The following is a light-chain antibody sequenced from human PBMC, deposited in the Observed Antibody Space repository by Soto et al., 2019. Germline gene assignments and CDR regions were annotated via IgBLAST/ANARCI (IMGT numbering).Light chain of an antibody. CDR3: QQYGRSPCT. CDR2: GAS. V-gene: IGKV3-20*01. Sequence: EIVLTQSPGTLSLSPGERATLSCRASQSFTSGYLAWYQQKPGQAPRLLIYGASSRATCIPDRFSGSGSGTDFTLKISRLEPEDFAVYYCQQYGRSPCTFGQGTKLEIK. J-gene: IGKJ2*01. CDR1: QSFTSGY.